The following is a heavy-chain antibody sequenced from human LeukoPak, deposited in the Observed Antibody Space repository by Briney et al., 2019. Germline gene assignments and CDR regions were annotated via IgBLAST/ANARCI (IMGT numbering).Heavy chain of an antibody. CDR3: ARMYYYDSSGPPLGWFDP. J-gene: IGHJ5*02. D-gene: IGHD3-22*01. V-gene: IGHV4-4*07. CDR2: IYTSGST. CDR1: GGSISSYY. Sequence: SETLSLTCTVSGGSISSYYWSWIRQPAGKGLEWIGRIYTSGSTNYNPSLKSRVTMSVDTSKNQFSLKLSSVTAADTVVYYCARMYYYDSSGPPLGWFDPWGQGTLVTVSS.